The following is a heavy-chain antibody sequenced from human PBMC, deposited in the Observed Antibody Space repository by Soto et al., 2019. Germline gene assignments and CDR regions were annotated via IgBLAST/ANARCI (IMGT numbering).Heavy chain of an antibody. CDR1: GASFAGYY. D-gene: IGHD2-15*01. CDR2: VSHSGIA. J-gene: IGHJ2*01. CDR3: ARYGGTSIWYFDI. Sequence: QVQLQQWGAGLLKPSETLSLTCTVYGASFAGYYWTWLRQSPGKGLEWIGEVSHSGIAKYNPSLGSRVTISLATSNNQFSLALTSVTAADTAVYYCARYGGTSIWYFDIWGRGTLVSVSS. V-gene: IGHV4-34*01.